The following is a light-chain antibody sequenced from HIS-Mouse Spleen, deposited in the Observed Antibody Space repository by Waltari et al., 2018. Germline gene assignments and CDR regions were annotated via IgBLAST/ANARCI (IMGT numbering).Light chain of an antibody. Sequence: QSALTQPASGSGSPGQSITISCPGTRSDVGSYNLSSWYQQHPGKAPKLMIYEGSKRPSGVSNRFSGSKSGNTASLTISGLQAEDEADYYCCSYAGSSTLVFGGGTKLTVL. CDR2: EGS. V-gene: IGLV2-23*01. CDR3: CSYAGSSTLV. CDR1: RSDVGSYNL. J-gene: IGLJ3*02.